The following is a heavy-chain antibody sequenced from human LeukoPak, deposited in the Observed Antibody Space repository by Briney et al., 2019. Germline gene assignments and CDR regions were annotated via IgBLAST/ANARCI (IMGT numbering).Heavy chain of an antibody. D-gene: IGHD3-10*01. Sequence: PGGSLRLSCAASGFVFSDLCMSWVRQAPGKGLEWVASIKYDGSDKYYVDSVKGRFTISRDNSKNTLYLQMNSLRAEDTAVYYCASGSGSYRTPYYYMDVWGTGTTVTVSS. V-gene: IGHV3-7*03. CDR3: ASGSGSYRTPYYYMDV. CDR2: IKYDGSDK. CDR1: GFVFSDLC. J-gene: IGHJ6*03.